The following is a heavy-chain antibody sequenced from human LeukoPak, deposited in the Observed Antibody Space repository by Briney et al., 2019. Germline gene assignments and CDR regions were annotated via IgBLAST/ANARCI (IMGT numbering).Heavy chain of an antibody. J-gene: IGHJ4*02. CDR3: ARDFFDFWGGSWV. D-gene: IGHD3-3*01. Sequence: GSLRLSCAASGFTFSDYYMSWIRQAPGKGLEWVSVIFRDGSTYYGDSVRGRFSISRDNSKNMVYLQMNNLRAEDTAVYFCARDFFDFWGGSWVWGQGTLVTVSS. CDR1: GFTFSDYY. V-gene: IGHV3-53*01. CDR2: IFRDGST.